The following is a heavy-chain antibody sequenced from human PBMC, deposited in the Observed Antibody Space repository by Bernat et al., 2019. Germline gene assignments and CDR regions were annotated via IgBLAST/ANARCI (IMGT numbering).Heavy chain of an antibody. J-gene: IGHJ3*02. CDR3: ARDREGYGDPDAFDI. V-gene: IGHV1-2*06. Sequence: QVQLVQSGAEVKKPGASVKVSCKASGYTFTDYYMHWVRQAPGQGLEWMGRINPNSGGTNYAQKFQGRVTMTRDTSISTAYMELSRLRSDDTAVYYCARDREGYGDPDAFDIWGQGTMVTVSS. CDR2: INPNSGGT. D-gene: IGHD4-17*01. CDR1: GYTFTDYY.